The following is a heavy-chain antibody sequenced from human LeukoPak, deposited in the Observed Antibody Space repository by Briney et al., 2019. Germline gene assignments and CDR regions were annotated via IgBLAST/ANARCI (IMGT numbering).Heavy chain of an antibody. V-gene: IGHV4-31*03. Sequence: SETLSLTCTVSGGSISSGGYYWSWIRQHPGKGLEWIGYIYYSGSTYYNPSPKSRVTISVDTSKNQFSLKLSSVTAADTAVYYCASKSQWTSWFDPWGQGTLVTVSS. CDR2: IYYSGST. CDR3: ASKSQWTSWFDP. D-gene: IGHD6-19*01. CDR1: GGSISSGGYY. J-gene: IGHJ5*02.